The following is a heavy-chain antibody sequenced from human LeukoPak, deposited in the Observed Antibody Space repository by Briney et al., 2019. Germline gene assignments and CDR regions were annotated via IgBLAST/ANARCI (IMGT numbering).Heavy chain of an antibody. CDR3: ATVHYTLRVGATTYIDY. CDR2: ISGSGGST. CDR1: GFTFSSYA. V-gene: IGHV3-23*01. Sequence: GGSLRLSCAASGFTFSSYAMSWVRQAPGKGLEWVSAISGSGGSTYYADSVKGRFTISRDNSKNTLYLQMNSLRAEDTAVYYCATVHYTLRVGATTYIDYWGQGTLVTVSS. J-gene: IGHJ4*02. D-gene: IGHD1-26*01.